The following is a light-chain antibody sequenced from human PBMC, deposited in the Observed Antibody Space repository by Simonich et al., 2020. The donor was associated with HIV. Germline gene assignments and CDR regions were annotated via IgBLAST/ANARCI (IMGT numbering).Light chain of an antibody. CDR1: QSVAGN. J-gene: IGKJ3*01. CDR3: QQYNNWPSPFT. Sequence: EIVMTQFPATLSVSPGERATLSCRVSQSVAGNLACYQQKPGQAPRLLIYAASSRATGIPARFSGSGFGTEFTLTISSMQSEDFAVYYCQQYNNWPSPFTFGPGTKVDIK. V-gene: IGKV3-15*01. CDR2: AAS.